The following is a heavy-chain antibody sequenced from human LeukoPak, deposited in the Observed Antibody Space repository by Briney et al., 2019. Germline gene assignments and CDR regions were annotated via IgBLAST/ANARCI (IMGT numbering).Heavy chain of an antibody. D-gene: IGHD5-24*01. Sequence: GGSLRLSCAASGFTFSSYAMSWVRQAPGKGLEWVANIKEDGTETYYVDSVKGRFTISRDNAKNSLYLQMNSLRVEDTAVYYCAKEGRSLQTYWGQGTLVTVSS. J-gene: IGHJ4*02. CDR2: IKEDGTET. CDR3: AKEGRSLQTY. CDR1: GFTFSSYA. V-gene: IGHV3-7*03.